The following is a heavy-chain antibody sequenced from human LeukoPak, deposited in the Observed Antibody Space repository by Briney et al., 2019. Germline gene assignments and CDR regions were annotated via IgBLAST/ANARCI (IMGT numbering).Heavy chain of an antibody. Sequence: GGSLRLSCAASEFTFSIYAMSWVRQAPGRGLEWVASITSTGESTWYAGSVKGRFTISRDNSKYTVYLQMNSLRAEDTAIYYCAKHRPNYFGTNGHYYRRDGDFWGQGTLVTVSS. J-gene: IGHJ4*02. CDR3: AKHRPNYFGTNGHYYRRDGDF. CDR2: ITSTGEST. CDR1: EFTFSIYA. D-gene: IGHD3-22*01. V-gene: IGHV3-23*01.